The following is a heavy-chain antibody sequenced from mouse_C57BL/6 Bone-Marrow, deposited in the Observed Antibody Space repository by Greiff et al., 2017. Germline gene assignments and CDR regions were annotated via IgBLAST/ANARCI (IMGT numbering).Heavy chain of an antibody. CDR3: ARLTGPYYFDY. Sequence: DVQLVESGGGLVKPGGSLKLSCAASGFTFSSYTMSWVRQTPEKRLEWVATISGGGGNTYYPDSVKGRFTISRDNAKNTLYLQMSSLRSEDTALYYFARLTGPYYFDYWGQGTTLTVSS. CDR2: ISGGGGNT. J-gene: IGHJ2*01. V-gene: IGHV5-9*01. D-gene: IGHD4-1*01. CDR1: GFTFSSYT.